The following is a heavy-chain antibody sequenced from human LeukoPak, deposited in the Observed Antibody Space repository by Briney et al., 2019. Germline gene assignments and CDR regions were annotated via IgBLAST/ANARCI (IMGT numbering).Heavy chain of an antibody. D-gene: IGHD2-2*01. CDR1: EFTFSSHS. CDR3: ARSLKVSAALDVFDI. J-gene: IGHJ3*02. V-gene: IGHV3-21*01. Sequence: GGSLRLSCAASEFTFSSHSMNWVRQAPGKGLEWVSSISRSGGSVYYADSLKGRFTISRDNAKNSLYLQMNSLRAEDTAVYFCARSLKVSAALDVFDIWGQGTMVTVSS. CDR2: ISRSGGSV.